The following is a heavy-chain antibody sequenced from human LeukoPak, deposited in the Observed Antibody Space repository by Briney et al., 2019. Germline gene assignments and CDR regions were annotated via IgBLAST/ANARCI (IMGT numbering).Heavy chain of an antibody. J-gene: IGHJ6*02. CDR3: AKDQSRYYYGSRAMDV. D-gene: IGHD3-10*01. Sequence: GGSLRLSCAASGFTFSSYGMRWVRQAPGKGLEWVAFIRYDGSNKYYADSVKGRFTISRDNSKNTLYLQMNSLRAEDTAVYYCAKDQSRYYYGSRAMDVWGQGTTVTVSS. CDR2: IRYDGSNK. CDR1: GFTFSSYG. V-gene: IGHV3-30*02.